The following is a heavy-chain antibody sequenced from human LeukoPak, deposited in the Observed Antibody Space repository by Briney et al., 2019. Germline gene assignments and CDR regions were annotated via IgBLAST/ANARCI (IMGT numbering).Heavy chain of an antibody. V-gene: IGHV4-59*01. CDR2: IYYSGST. CDR1: GGSISSYY. D-gene: IGHD2/OR15-2a*01. CDR3: ARSSMIEYFDY. Sequence: NPSETLSLTCTVSGGSISSYYWSWIRQPPGKGLEWIGYIYYSGSTNYNPSLKSRVTISVDTSKNQFSLKLSSVTAADTAVYYCARSSMIEYFDYWGQGTLVTVSS. J-gene: IGHJ4*02.